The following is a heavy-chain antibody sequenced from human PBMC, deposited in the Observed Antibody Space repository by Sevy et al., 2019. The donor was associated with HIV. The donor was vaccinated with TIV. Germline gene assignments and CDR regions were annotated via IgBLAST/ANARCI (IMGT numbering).Heavy chain of an antibody. J-gene: IGHJ6*02. CDR3: ASSYYESSGYSPLYYYGMDV. Sequence: ASVKVSCKASGGTFSNYAISWVRQAPGQGLEWMGGFIPMFDTANSAQKFQGRVTLTADGSTSTAYMELSSLRSEDTAVYYCASSYYESSGYSPLYYYGMDVCGQGTTVTVSS. CDR2: FIPMFDTA. CDR1: GGTFSNYA. D-gene: IGHD3-22*01. V-gene: IGHV1-69*13.